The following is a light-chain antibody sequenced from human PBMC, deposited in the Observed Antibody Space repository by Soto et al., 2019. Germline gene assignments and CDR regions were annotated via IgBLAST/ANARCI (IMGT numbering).Light chain of an antibody. J-gene: IGKJ5*01. CDR3: QQYHNWPIT. CDR2: DAS. V-gene: IGKV3-15*01. CDR1: QSVSSY. Sequence: EIVLTQSPDILSLSPGERATLSCRASQSVSSYLAWYQQKPGQAPRILMYDASTRATGIPARFSGSGSGTEFTLTISSLQSEDFAVYYCQQYHNWPITFGQGTRLEIK.